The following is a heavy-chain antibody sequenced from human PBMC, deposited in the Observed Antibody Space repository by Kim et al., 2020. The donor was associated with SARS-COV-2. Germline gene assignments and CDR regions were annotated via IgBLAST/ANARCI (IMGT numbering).Heavy chain of an antibody. J-gene: IGHJ4*02. CDR1: GGTFSSYA. CDR2: IIPIFGTA. CDR3: ARDKVGANLYFDY. D-gene: IGHD1-26*01. Sequence: SVKVSCKASGGTFSSYAISWVRQAPGQGLEWMGGIIPIFGTANYAQKFQGRVTITADESTSTAYMELSILRSEDTAVYYCARDKVGANLYFDYWGQGTLVTVSS. V-gene: IGHV1-69*13.